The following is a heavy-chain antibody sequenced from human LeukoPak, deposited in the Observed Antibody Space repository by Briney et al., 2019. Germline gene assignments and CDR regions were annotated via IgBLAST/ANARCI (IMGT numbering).Heavy chain of an antibody. J-gene: IGHJ4*02. Sequence: PGGSLRLSCAASGFTFSSYWMHWVRQAPGKGLVWVSRINSDGSSTSYADSVKGRFTISRDNAKNTLYLQMNSLRAEDTAVYYCARRVYYDSSGYFSHFDYWGQGTLVTVSS. CDR1: GFTFSSYW. CDR3: ARRVYYDSSGYFSHFDY. CDR2: INSDGSST. V-gene: IGHV3-74*01. D-gene: IGHD3-22*01.